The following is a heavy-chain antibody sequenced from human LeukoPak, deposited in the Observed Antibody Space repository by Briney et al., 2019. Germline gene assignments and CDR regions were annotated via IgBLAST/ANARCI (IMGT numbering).Heavy chain of an antibody. CDR2: ISSSGSTI. V-gene: IGHV3-48*03. D-gene: IGHD1-7*01. J-gene: IGHJ4*02. CDR1: GFTFSSYE. CDR3: ARSLELNYFDY. Sequence: PGGSLRLSCAASGFTFSSYEMNWVRQASGKGLEWVSYISSSGSTIYYADSVKGRFTISRDNAKNSLYLQMNSLRAEDTAVYYCARSLELNYFDYWGQGTLVTVSS.